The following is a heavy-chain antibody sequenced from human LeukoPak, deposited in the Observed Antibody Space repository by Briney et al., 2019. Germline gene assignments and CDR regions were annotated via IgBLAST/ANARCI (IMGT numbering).Heavy chain of an antibody. CDR1: GFTFSSYA. D-gene: IGHD5-12*01. J-gene: IGHJ6*02. CDR3: ARGRGGYDWYYYYGMDV. Sequence: PGGSLRLSCAASGFTFSSYAMHWVRQAPGKGLEWVAVISYDGSNKYYADSVKGRFTISRDNSKNTLYLQMNSLRAEDTAVYYCARGRGGYDWYYYYGMDVWGQGTTVTVSS. V-gene: IGHV3-30*04. CDR2: ISYDGSNK.